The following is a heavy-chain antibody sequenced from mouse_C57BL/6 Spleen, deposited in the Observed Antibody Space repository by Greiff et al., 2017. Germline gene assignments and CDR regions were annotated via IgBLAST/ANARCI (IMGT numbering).Heavy chain of an antibody. Sequence: EVKLQESGPELVKPGASVKISCKASGYSFTGYYMNWVKQSPEKSLEWIGEINPSTGGTTYNQKFKAKATLTVDKSSSTAYMQLKSLTSEDSAVYYCARSEPYYSNYFFAYWGQGTLVTVSA. CDR2: INPSTGGT. V-gene: IGHV1-42*01. CDR3: ARSEPYYSNYFFAY. CDR1: GYSFTGYY. J-gene: IGHJ3*01. D-gene: IGHD2-5*01.